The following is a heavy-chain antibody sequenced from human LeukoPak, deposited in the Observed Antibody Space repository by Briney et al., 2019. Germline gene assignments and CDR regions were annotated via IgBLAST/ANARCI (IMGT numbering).Heavy chain of an antibody. CDR3: AKTYPSYSHYFDY. V-gene: IGHV3-48*04. J-gene: IGHJ4*02. CDR1: GFTFSSYS. D-gene: IGHD3-10*01. Sequence: GGSLRLSCAASGFTFSSYSMNWVRQAPGKGLEWVSYISSSSSTIYYADSVKGRFTISRDNSKNSLYLQMNSLRTEDTALYYCAKTYPSYSHYFDYWGQGTLVTVSS. CDR2: ISSSSSTI.